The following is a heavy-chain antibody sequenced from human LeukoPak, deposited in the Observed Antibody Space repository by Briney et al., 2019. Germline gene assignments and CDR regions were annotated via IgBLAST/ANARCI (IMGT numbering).Heavy chain of an antibody. CDR3: AKERGIIVGANYFDY. V-gene: IGHV3-23*01. Sequence: PGGSLRLSCAASGFTFSSYAMSWVRQAPGKGLERVSAISGSGGSTYYADSAKGRFTISRDNSKNTLYLQMNSLRAEDTAVYYCAKERGIIVGANYFDYWGQGTLVTVSS. J-gene: IGHJ4*02. CDR1: GFTFSSYA. CDR2: ISGSGGST. D-gene: IGHD1-26*01.